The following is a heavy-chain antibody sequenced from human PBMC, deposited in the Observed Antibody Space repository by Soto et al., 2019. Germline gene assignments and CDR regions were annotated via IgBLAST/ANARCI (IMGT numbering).Heavy chain of an antibody. CDR2: IYYSGST. V-gene: IGHV4-39*01. CDR3: TRQRPSVVTQAYFNV. CDR1: GDAISSRSYY. D-gene: IGHD2-21*02. Sequence: SETLSLTCTVTGDAISSRSYYWCWIRQRPGKGLEWIGSIYYSGSTYNNPSLRSRLSMSIDTSKDQFSLKLKSVTDADTALYFCTRQRPSVVTQAYFNVWGPGSLVTVSS. J-gene: IGHJ4*02.